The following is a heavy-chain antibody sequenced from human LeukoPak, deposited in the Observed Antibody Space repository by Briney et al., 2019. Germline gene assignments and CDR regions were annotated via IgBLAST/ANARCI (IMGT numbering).Heavy chain of an antibody. CDR3: ARGLAAAGY. V-gene: IGHV4-34*01. D-gene: IGHD6-13*01. J-gene: IGHJ4*02. Sequence: PSETLSLTCAVYGGSFSGYYWSWIRQPPGNGLEWIGEINHSGSTNYNPSLKSRVTISVDTSKNQFSLKLSSVTAADTAVYYCARGLAAAGYWGQGTLVTVSS. CDR2: INHSGST. CDR1: GGSFSGYY.